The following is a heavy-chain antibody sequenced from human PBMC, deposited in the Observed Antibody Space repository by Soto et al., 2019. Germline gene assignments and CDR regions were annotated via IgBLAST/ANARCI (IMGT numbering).Heavy chain of an antibody. CDR1: GGSFSTNY. CDR2: IYNNGAR. CDR3: ATDSAGRGPFDP. V-gene: IGHV4-59*13. Sequence: SETLSLTCTLSGGSFSTNYWSRIRQPPGKTLEWIAYIYNNGARKYNPSLKGRATISIDTSRNQFSLTLNSAAATDTAVYYCATDSAGRGPFDPWGPGILVTVSS. J-gene: IGHJ5*02. D-gene: IGHD3-10*01.